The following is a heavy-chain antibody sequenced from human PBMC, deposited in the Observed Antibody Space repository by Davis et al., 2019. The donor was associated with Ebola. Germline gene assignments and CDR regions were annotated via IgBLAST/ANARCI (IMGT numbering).Heavy chain of an antibody. D-gene: IGHD2-8*01. CDR3: AREMVRYYYGMDV. CDR2: IYYSGST. Sequence: MPSETLSLTCTVSGGSISSGGYYWSWIRQHPGKGLEWIGYIYYSGSTYYNPSLKSRVTISVGKSKNQFSLKLSSVTAADTAVYYCAREMVRYYYGMDVWGQGTTVTVSS. J-gene: IGHJ6*02. V-gene: IGHV4-31*03. CDR1: GGSISSGGYY.